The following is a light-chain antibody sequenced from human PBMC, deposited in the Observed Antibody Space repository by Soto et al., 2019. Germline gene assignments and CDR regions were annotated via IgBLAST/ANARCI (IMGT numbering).Light chain of an antibody. CDR3: QHTTDFT. CDR1: QSISSW. CDR2: DSS. Sequence: DIQINQSLSTLSAYVGDRVTITCRASQSISSWLAWYQQKPGRAPKLLIYDSSSLERGVPPRFSGSTSGAESTLTITGLQPDDLGTYYCQHTTDFTLGQGTKVDIK. V-gene: IGKV1-5*01. J-gene: IGKJ2*01.